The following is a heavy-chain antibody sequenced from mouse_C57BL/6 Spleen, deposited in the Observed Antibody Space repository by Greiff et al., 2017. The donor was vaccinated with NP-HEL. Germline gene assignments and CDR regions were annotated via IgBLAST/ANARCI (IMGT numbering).Heavy chain of an antibody. Sequence: EVMLVESGEGLVKPGGSLKLSCAASGFTFSSYAMSWVRQTPEKRLEWVAYISSGGDYIYYADTVKGRFTISRDNARNTLYLQMSSLKSEDTAMYYCTREGALGREDYFDYWGQGTTLTVSS. CDR2: ISSGGDYI. CDR1: GFTFSSYA. J-gene: IGHJ2*01. D-gene: IGHD4-1*01. V-gene: IGHV5-9-1*02. CDR3: TREGALGREDYFDY.